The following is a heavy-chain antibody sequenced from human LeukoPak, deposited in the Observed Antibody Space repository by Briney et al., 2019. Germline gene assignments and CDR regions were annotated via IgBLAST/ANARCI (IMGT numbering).Heavy chain of an antibody. V-gene: IGHV4-31*03. Sequence: SQTLSLTCTVSGGSISSGGYYWSWIRQHPGKGLEWIGYIYYGGSTYYNPSLKSRVTISVDTSKNQFSLKLSSVTAADTAVYYCARCASVPAATNYFDYWGQGTLVTVSS. CDR1: GGSISSGGYY. CDR3: ARCASVPAATNYFDY. CDR2: IYYGGST. D-gene: IGHD2-2*01. J-gene: IGHJ4*02.